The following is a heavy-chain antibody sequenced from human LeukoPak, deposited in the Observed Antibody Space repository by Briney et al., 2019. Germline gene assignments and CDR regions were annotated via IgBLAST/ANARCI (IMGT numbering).Heavy chain of an antibody. CDR2: ISAYNGNT. V-gene: IGHV1-18*01. D-gene: IGHD6-13*01. CDR1: GYTFTSYG. Sequence: GASVKVSCKASGYTFTSYGISWVRQAPGQGLEWMGWISAYNGNTNYAQKLQGRVTMTTDTSTSTAYMELRSLRSDDTAVYYCARDRSIAAAGTGSFDYWGQGTLVTVSS. CDR3: ARDRSIAAAGTGSFDY. J-gene: IGHJ4*02.